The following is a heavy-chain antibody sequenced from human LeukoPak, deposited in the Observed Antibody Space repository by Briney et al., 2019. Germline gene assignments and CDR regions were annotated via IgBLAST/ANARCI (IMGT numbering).Heavy chain of an antibody. Sequence: ASVKVSCKASGYTFTGYYMHWERQAPGQGLEWMGWINPNSGGTNYAQKFQGRVTMTRDTSISTAYMELSRLTSDDTAVYYCARASSKYQLLSPFDYWGQGTLVTVSS. D-gene: IGHD2-2*01. CDR1: GYTFTGYY. CDR2: INPNSGGT. J-gene: IGHJ4*02. CDR3: ARASSKYQLLSPFDY. V-gene: IGHV1-2*02.